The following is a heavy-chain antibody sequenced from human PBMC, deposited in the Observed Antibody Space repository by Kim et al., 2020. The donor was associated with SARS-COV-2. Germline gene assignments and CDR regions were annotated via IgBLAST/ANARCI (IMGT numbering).Heavy chain of an antibody. D-gene: IGHD3-10*01. Sequence: GGSLRLSCAASGSTVSSYFMVWVRQAKGKGLEWVSVMYIDGSTYYADFVKGRFTISRDNSKNTLYLQMNSLSADDTAVYYCAREFGGYYFDYWGQGTPVIVSS. V-gene: IGHV3-53*01. CDR2: MYIDGST. J-gene: IGHJ4*02. CDR3: AREFGGYYFDY. CDR1: GSTVSSYF.